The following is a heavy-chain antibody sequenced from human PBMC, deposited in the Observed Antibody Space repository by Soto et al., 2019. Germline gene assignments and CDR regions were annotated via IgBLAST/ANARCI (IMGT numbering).Heavy chain of an antibody. CDR1: GGSISSGGYS. Sequence: QLQLQESGSGLVKPSQTLSLTCAVSGGSISSGGYSWSWIRQPPGKGLEWIGYIYHSGSTYYNPSLKSRVTISVDRSKNQFSLKLSSVTAADTAVYYCARAMITFGGVTRGHPNYFDYWGQGTLVTVSS. D-gene: IGHD3-16*01. CDR3: ARAMITFGGVTRGHPNYFDY. CDR2: IYHSGST. J-gene: IGHJ4*02. V-gene: IGHV4-30-2*01.